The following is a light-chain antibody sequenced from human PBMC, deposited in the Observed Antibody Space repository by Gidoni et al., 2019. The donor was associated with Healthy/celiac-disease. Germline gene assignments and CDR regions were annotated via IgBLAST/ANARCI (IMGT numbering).Light chain of an antibody. CDR1: QSISSY. CDR2: AAS. CDR3: QQSYSTPLT. V-gene: IGKV1-39*01. Sequence: DIQMTQSPSSLSASVGDRVTITCRASQSISSYLNWYQQKPVKAPKLLIYAASSLQSGVPSRFSGSGSVTDFTLTIISLQPEDFATYYCQQSYSTPLTFXGXTKVEIK. J-gene: IGKJ4*01.